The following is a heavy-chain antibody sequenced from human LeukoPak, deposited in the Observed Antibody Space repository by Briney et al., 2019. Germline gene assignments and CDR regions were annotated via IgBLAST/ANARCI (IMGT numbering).Heavy chain of an antibody. V-gene: IGHV3-30*18. CDR2: ISYDGSNK. CDR1: GFTFSSYG. D-gene: IGHD6-19*01. Sequence: GGSLRLSCAASGFTFSSYGMHWVRQAPGKGLEWVAVISYDGSNKYYADSVKGRFTISRDNSKNTLYLQMNSLRAEDTAVYYCAKGIAVADDWGQGTLVTVSS. J-gene: IGHJ4*02. CDR3: AKGIAVADD.